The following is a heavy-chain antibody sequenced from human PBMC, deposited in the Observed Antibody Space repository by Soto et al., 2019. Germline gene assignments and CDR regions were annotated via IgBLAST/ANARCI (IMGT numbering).Heavy chain of an antibody. CDR3: ARGPVRGMGGDS. CDR2: INSILGIS. CDR1: GGTFNSDT. J-gene: IGHJ5*01. D-gene: IGHD3-16*01. Sequence: QVQLVQSGAEVKEPGSSVKVSCKASGGTFNSDTIKWVRQAPGQGLEWMGRINSILGISNYAQKFQGRIAITADKSTNSGYMELSSLRSEDTAVYYCARGPVRGMGGDSWGQGTLVTVSS. V-gene: IGHV1-69*02.